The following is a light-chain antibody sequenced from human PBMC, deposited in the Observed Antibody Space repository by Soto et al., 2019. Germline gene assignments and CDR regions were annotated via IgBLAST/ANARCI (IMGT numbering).Light chain of an antibody. CDR3: QHFIGSSWT. CDR2: KAS. V-gene: IGKV1-5*03. CDR1: QSVSSW. Sequence: DIQMTQSPSTLSASVGDRVTITCRASQSVSSWLAWFQQKRGKVPKVLISKASRLESGVPSRFSGSGSGTEFTLTISSLQPDDFATYYCQHFIGSSWTFGQGTKVELK. J-gene: IGKJ1*01.